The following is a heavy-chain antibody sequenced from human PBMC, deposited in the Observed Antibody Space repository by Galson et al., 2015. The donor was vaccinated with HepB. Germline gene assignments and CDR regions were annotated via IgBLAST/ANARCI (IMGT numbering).Heavy chain of an antibody. J-gene: IGHJ4*02. Sequence: SVKVSCKASGGTFSSYAISWVRQAPGQGLEWMGGIIPIFGIANYAQKFQGRVAITADESTSTAYMELSSLRSEDTAVYYCARGRGYRTQGCYFDYWGQGTLVTVSS. CDR3: ARGRGYRTQGCYFDY. D-gene: IGHD5-18*01. CDR2: IIPIFGIA. CDR1: GGTFSSYA. V-gene: IGHV1-69*13.